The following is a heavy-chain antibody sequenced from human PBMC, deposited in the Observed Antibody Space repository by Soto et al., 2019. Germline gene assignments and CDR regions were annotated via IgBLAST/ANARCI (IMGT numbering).Heavy chain of an antibody. Sequence: EVQLLESGGGLVQPGGSLRLSCGVSGFTFSNYAMSWVRQAPGKGLEWVSAINIGGDTTYYADSVKGRFTMSRDNSKNTLYLQMNSLRAEDTAVYYCAKLLVTQMPYYYYGLDGWGQGTTVTVSS. V-gene: IGHV3-23*01. CDR2: INIGGDTT. CDR3: AKLLVTQMPYYYYGLDG. D-gene: IGHD2-21*02. J-gene: IGHJ6*02. CDR1: GFTFSNYA.